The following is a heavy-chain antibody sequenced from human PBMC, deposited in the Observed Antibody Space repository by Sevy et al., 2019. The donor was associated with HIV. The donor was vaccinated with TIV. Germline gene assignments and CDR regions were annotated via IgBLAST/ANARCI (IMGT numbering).Heavy chain of an antibody. V-gene: IGHV4-39*02. CDR2: IYYSGST. Sequence: SETLSLTCTVSGGSISSTTYYWGWIRQPPGKGLEWIASIYYSGSTYYNVSLESRVTISVDMSKNQFSLRLSSVTAADTAVYYCAKEPADYGDYEYFDYWGQGTLVTVSS. CDR1: GGSISSTTYY. CDR3: AKEPADYGDYEYFDY. D-gene: IGHD4-17*01. J-gene: IGHJ4*02.